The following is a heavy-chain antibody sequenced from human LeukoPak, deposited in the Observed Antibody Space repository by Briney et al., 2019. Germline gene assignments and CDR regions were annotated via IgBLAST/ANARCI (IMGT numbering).Heavy chain of an antibody. J-gene: IGHJ4*02. CDR2: INPNSGGT. CDR1: GYTFTTYA. CDR3: AISYYYDSSGYNY. D-gene: IGHD3-22*01. Sequence: GASVKASCKASGYTFTTYAMHWVRQAPGQGLEWMGWINPNSGGTNYAQKFQGWVTMTRDTSISTAYMELSRLRSDDTAVYYCAISYYYDSSGYNYWGQGTLVTVSS. V-gene: IGHV1-2*04.